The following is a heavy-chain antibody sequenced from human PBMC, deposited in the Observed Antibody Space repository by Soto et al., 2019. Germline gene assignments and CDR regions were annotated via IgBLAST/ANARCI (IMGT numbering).Heavy chain of an antibody. J-gene: IGHJ2*01. Sequence: QVQLVQSGAEVKKPGASVKVSCKASGYTFTSYGISWVRQAPGQGLEWMGWISAYNGNTNYAQKLQGRVTMTTDTSTSTAYMELRSLSPTDPAVYNWARVLFGTWTPPNGYSDPWGRGTLFTVSS. CDR3: ARVLFGTWTPPNGYSDP. CDR2: ISAYNGNT. D-gene: IGHD3-3*01. V-gene: IGHV1-18*01. CDR1: GYTFTSYG.